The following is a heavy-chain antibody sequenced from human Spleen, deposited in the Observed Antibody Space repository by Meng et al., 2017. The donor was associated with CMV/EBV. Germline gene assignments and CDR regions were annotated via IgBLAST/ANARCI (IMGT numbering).Heavy chain of an antibody. CDR2: ISTSSTYI. J-gene: IGHJ4*02. D-gene: IGHD3-3*01. CDR1: GFTFNGYN. V-gene: IGHV3-21*01. Sequence: GRSLRLSCAASGFTFNGYNMNWVRQAPGKGLEWVASISTSSTYIFYTDSVKGRFTISRDNANSALYLQMDSLRAEDTAVYYCARAFYDFWSGIGYWGQGVLVTVSS. CDR3: ARAFYDFWSGIGY.